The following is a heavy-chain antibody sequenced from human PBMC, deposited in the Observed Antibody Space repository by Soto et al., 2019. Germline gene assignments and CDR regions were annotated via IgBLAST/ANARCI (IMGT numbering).Heavy chain of an antibody. CDR1: GFTFSDYT. D-gene: IGHD2-8*01. J-gene: IGHJ4*02. Sequence: EVQLVESGGGLVKPGGSLRLSCAASGFTFSDYTMNWVRQAPGKGLEWVSSITSSSTYIYYADSVKGRFTISRDNAKYSLYLQMNSLRAGDTAVYYCARNEWIDYWGQGTLVTVSS. CDR2: ITSSSTYI. V-gene: IGHV3-21*01. CDR3: ARNEWIDY.